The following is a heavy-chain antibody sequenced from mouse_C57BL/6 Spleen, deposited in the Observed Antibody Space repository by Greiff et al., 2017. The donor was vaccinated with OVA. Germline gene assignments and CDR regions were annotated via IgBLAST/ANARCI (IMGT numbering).Heavy chain of an antibody. CDR1: GFTFSSYT. J-gene: IGHJ2*01. CDR3: ARHPAITTVVVPFDY. CDR2: ISGGGGNT. D-gene: IGHD1-1*01. Sequence: EVQGVESGGGLVKPGGSLKLSCAASGFTFSSYTMSWVRQTPEKRLEWVATISGGGGNTYYPDSVKGRFTISRDNAKNTLYLQMSSLRSEDTALYYCARHPAITTVVVPFDYGGQGTTRTVSS. V-gene: IGHV5-9*01.